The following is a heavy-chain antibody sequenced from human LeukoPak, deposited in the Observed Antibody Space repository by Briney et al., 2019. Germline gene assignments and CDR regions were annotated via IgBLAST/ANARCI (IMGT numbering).Heavy chain of an antibody. Sequence: PSETLSLTCTVSGGFISSYYWSWVRQPPGKGLEWVGYIYYSGSTNYNPSLKSRVTISVDTSKNQFSLKLSSVTAADTAVYYCAREGAGVLYYYGMDVWGQGTTVTVSS. V-gene: IGHV4-59*01. CDR1: GGFISSYY. J-gene: IGHJ6*02. CDR3: AREGAGVLYYYGMDV. CDR2: IYYSGST. D-gene: IGHD2-8*01.